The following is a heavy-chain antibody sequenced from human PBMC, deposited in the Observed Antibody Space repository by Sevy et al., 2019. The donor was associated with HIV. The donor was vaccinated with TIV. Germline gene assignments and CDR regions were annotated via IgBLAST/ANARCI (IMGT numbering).Heavy chain of an antibody. CDR2: VFHSGST. CDR1: GYSITSGYL. J-gene: IGHJ4*02. CDR3: ARHSHGSGTYYVPFNS. Sequence: SETLSLTCAVSGYSITSGYLWGWIRQPPGKGLEWIGSVFHSGSTYHNPSLNSRVIISVDTSKNEFSLILNSVTAADTAVYYCARHSHGSGTYYVPFNSWGQGILVTVSS. V-gene: IGHV4-38-2*01. D-gene: IGHD3-10*01.